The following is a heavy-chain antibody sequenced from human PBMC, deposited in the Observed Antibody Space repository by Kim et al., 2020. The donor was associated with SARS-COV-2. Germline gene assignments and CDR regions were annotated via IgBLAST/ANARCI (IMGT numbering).Heavy chain of an antibody. D-gene: IGHD3-10*01. CDR3: ANQLDTYYYGSGSPT. V-gene: IGHV3-23*01. Sequence: GGSLRLSCAASGFTFSSYAMSWVRQAPGKGLEWVSAISGSGGSTYYADSVKGRFTISRDNSKNTLYLQMNSLRAEDTAVYYCANQLDTYYYGSGSPTWGQGTLVTVSS. CDR1: GFTFSSYA. J-gene: IGHJ5*02. CDR2: ISGSGGST.